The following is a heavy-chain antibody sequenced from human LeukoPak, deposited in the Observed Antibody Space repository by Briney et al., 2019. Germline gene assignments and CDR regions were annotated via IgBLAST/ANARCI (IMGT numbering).Heavy chain of an antibody. J-gene: IGHJ4*02. Sequence: GSLRLSCAASGFTFSSYWMSWIRQPPGKGLEWIGEISHSGSTNYNPSLKSRVTMSVDTSKNQFSLKLTSVTAADTAVYYCAAQYSGYVRLDYWGQGTLVTVSS. CDR1: GFTFSSYW. D-gene: IGHD5-12*01. CDR3: AAQYSGYVRLDY. V-gene: IGHV4-34*08. CDR2: ISHSGST.